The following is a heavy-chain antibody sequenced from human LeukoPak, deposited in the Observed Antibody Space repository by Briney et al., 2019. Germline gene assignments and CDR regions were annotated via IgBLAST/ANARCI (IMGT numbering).Heavy chain of an antibody. Sequence: GGSLRLSCAASGFTFSNYGMNWIRQAPGKGLEWVSFTDTSGRYVYYGDSVKGRFTISRDNAKNLLFLQMNGLRAEDTALYYCARGRSITLLRGVAMSDGFDIWGQGAMVAVSS. D-gene: IGHD3-10*01. CDR2: TDTSGRYV. V-gene: IGHV3-21*06. J-gene: IGHJ3*02. CDR3: ARGRSITLLRGVAMSDGFDI. CDR1: GFTFSNYG.